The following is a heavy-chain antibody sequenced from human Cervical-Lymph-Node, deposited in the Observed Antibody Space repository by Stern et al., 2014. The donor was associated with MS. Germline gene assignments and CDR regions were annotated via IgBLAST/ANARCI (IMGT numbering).Heavy chain of an antibody. J-gene: IGHJ4*02. V-gene: IGHV3-21*01. D-gene: IGHD2-8*01. CDR3: ARENMVPYFDY. Sequence: EVPLVESGGGLVKPGGSLRLSCAASGFSFSGYGMNWVRQAPGKGLEWVSSISSDSSYIYYADSVKLRFTISRDNAKNSLYLQMNSLRAEDTAVYYCARENMVPYFDYWGQGTLVTVSS. CDR2: ISSDSSYI. CDR1: GFSFSGYG.